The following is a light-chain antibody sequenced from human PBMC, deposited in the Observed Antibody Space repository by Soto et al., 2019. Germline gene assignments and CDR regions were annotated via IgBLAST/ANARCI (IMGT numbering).Light chain of an antibody. V-gene: IGKV3-11*01. Sequence: DIVLTQSPATLSLSPGERATLSCRASQSVSSSLAWYQQKPGQAPRLLIYDASNRATGIPARFSGSGSGTDFTLTISSLEPEDFAVYYCQQRTNWLTFGGGTKVEIK. CDR2: DAS. J-gene: IGKJ4*01. CDR1: QSVSSS. CDR3: QQRTNWLT.